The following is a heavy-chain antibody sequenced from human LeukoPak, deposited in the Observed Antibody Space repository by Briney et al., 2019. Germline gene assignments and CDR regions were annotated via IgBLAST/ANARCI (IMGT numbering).Heavy chain of an antibody. Sequence: PGGSLRLSCAASGFAFSFYAMSWLRQPPGKGLEWVSTINANSGTTSYAASVRGRFTISRDNSKNTLYLQMNSLIVEDTAVYYCANGNGQQFLGWLHEAYFDYWGQGTLVTVSS. CDR1: GFAFSFYA. J-gene: IGHJ4*02. CDR3: ANGNGQQFLGWLHEAYFDY. V-gene: IGHV3-23*01. D-gene: IGHD3-3*01. CDR2: INANSGTT.